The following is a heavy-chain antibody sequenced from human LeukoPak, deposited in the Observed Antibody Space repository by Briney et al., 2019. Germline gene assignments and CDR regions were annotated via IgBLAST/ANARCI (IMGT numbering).Heavy chain of an antibody. V-gene: IGHV1-18*01. J-gene: IGHJ1*01. CDR1: GYSFTTYD. CDR3: ARGKKYTGLDF. D-gene: IGHD3/OR15-3a*01. CDR2: ISVNSGAT. Sequence: VASVKVSCKTSGYSFTTYDINWVRQAPGQGLEWPGWISVNSGATKNAQNIQGRVSLTTDTSTNTAYLDLRSLRSDDTAVYYCARGKKYTGLDFWGLGTLVTVSS.